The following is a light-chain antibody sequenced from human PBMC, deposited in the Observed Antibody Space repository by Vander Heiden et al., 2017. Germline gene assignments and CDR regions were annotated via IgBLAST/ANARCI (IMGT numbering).Light chain of an antibody. CDR2: EVS. Sequence: QSALTQPPSASGSPGQPVTISCTGTSSDVGGYNSVSWYQQHPGRAPKFMIYEVSKRPSGVPDRFSGSKSGNTASLTVSGLQAEDEADYYCSSYAGGNNFVFGTGTKVTVL. CDR3: SSYAGGNNFV. J-gene: IGLJ1*01. V-gene: IGLV2-8*01. CDR1: SSDVGGYNS.